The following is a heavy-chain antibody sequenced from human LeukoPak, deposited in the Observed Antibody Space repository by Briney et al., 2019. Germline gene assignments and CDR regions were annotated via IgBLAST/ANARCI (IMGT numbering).Heavy chain of an antibody. CDR1: GGTFSSYA. Sequence: SVKVSCKASGGTFSSYAISWVRQAPGQGLEWMGRIIPIFGTANYAQKFQGRVTITTDESTSKAYMELSRLRSEDTAVYYCARSHDYVWGSYRYIWNYWGQGTLVTVSS. CDR2: IIPIFGTA. J-gene: IGHJ4*02. V-gene: IGHV1-69*05. D-gene: IGHD3-16*02. CDR3: ARSHDYVWGSYRYIWNY.